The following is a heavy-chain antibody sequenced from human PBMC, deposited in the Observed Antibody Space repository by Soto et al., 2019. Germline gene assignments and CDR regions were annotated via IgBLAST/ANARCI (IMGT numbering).Heavy chain of an antibody. J-gene: IGHJ4*02. CDR3: ATSGIGDY. V-gene: IGHV4-34*01. D-gene: IGHD3-10*01. CDR2: INHSGST. Sequence: QVQLQQWGAGLLKPSETLSLTCTVYGGSFSDYYWSWIRQPPGKGLEWIGEINHSGSTNYNPSLKSRVNISVDTSKNQVSLKLSSVTAADTAVYYCATSGIGDYWGQGTLVTVSS. CDR1: GGSFSDYY.